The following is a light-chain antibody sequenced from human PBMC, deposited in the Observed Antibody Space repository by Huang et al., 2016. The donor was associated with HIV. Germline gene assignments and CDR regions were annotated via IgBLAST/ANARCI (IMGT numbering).Light chain of an antibody. V-gene: IGKV1-6*01. CDR2: GAS. CDR1: QGITDD. J-gene: IGKJ1*01. CDR3: LQDHNYPRT. Sequence: AIQMTQSPSSRSASVGDRVTITCRASQGITDDLAWYQQKPGKAPKLLISGASTLRRGVPSRFSGSGSGTEFTLTISSLQPEDYATYYCLQDHNYPRTFGQGTKVEI.